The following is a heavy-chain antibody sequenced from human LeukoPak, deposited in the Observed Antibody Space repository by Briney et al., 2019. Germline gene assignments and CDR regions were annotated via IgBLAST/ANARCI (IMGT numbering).Heavy chain of an antibody. J-gene: IGHJ4*02. Sequence: ASETLSLTCAVSGGSISSGGYSWSWIRQPPGKGLEWIGEINHSGSTNYNPSLKSRVTISVDTSKNQFSLKLSSVTAADTAVYYCARACPPNYWFGELPKIPYYFDYWGQGTLVTVSS. V-gene: IGHV4-34*01. D-gene: IGHD3-10*01. CDR2: INHSGST. CDR1: GGSISSGGYS. CDR3: ARACPPNYWFGELPKIPYYFDY.